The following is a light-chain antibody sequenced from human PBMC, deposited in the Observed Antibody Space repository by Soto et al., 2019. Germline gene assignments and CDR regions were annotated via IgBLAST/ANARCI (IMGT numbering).Light chain of an antibody. J-gene: IGLJ2*01. V-gene: IGLV2-14*01. CDR1: SSDVGGYNY. CDR3: SSYTSSSTLVV. CDR2: DVT. Sequence: QSVLTQPASVSGSPGQSITISCTGTSSDVGGYNYVSWYQQHPGKAPKLMIYDVTYRPSGVSNRFSGSKSGNTASLTISGLQAVDEADYYCSSYTSSSTLVVFGGGTKVTVL.